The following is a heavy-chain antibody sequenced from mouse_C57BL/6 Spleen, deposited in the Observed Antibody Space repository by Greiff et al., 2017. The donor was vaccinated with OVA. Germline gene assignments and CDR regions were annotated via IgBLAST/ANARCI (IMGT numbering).Heavy chain of an antibody. V-gene: IGHV1-69*01. Sequence: QVQLQQSGAELVMPGASVKLSCTASGYTFTSDCMHWVKQRPGQGLEWIGEIDPSDGYTNYNQKFKGKSTLTVDKSSNTAYMQLSSLTSEDSAVYYCAGGVGFAYWGQGTLVTVSA. CDR1: GYTFTSDC. CDR3: AGGVGFAY. J-gene: IGHJ3*01. D-gene: IGHD1-1*02. CDR2: IDPSDGYT.